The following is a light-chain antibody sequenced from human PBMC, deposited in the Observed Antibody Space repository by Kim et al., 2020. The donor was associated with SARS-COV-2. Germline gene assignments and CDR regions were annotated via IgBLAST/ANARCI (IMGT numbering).Light chain of an antibody. V-gene: IGKV1-9*01. Sequence: IQLTQSPSSLSASVGDRVTITCRASQGINNYLAWYHQKPGKAPKLLFYGVSGFRSGVPPRFSGSGSGTDFTLTITSLQPEDSGTYYCHHRFSFPLPFVEGTRLEIK. CDR2: GVS. J-gene: IGKJ5*01. CDR3: HHRFSFPLP. CDR1: QGINNY.